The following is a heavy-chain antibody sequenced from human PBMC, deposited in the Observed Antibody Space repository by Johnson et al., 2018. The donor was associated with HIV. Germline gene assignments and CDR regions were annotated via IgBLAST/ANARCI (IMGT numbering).Heavy chain of an antibody. CDR3: AREGEWELLPGAFDI. CDR1: GFTVSTNY. J-gene: IGHJ3*02. Sequence: VQLVESGGGVVQPGRSLRLSCAASGFTVSTNYMSWVREAPGKGLEWVSVIYSGGSTYYADSVKGRFTISRDNSKNTLYLQMNSLRAEDTAVYYCAREGEWELLPGAFDIWGQGTMVTVSS. CDR2: IYSGGST. D-gene: IGHD1-26*01. V-gene: IGHV3-53*01.